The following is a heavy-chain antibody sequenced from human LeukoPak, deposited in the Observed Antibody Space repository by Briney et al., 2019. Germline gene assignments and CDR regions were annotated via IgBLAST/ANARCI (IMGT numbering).Heavy chain of an antibody. CDR3: AAHSSGLFDY. Sequence: ASVKVSCKASGYTFSSYGISWVRQAPGQGLEWMGGIIANNGNTNYAQKLQGRVTMTTNTSTSTAYMELSSLRSDATTVYYCAAHSSGLFDYWGQGTLVTVSS. J-gene: IGHJ4*02. CDR1: GYTFSSYG. CDR2: IIANNGNT. D-gene: IGHD6-19*01. V-gene: IGHV1-18*01.